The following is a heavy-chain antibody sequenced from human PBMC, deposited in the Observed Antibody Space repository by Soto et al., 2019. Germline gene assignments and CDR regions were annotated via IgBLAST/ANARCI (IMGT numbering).Heavy chain of an antibody. CDR2: MYWDDDK. J-gene: IGHJ5*02. CDR3: AHSSEYDDNHFPP. D-gene: IGHD3-3*01. Sequence: QITLKESGPTLVKPTQALTLTCTFSGFSLRTSGVAVGWIRQPPGKGLEWLALMYWDDDKRYSPSLKSRVTITKDTSKNQVVLTMTNMDPVETATYFCAHSSEYDDNHFPPWGQGTMVTVSS. V-gene: IGHV2-5*02. CDR1: GFSLRTSGVA.